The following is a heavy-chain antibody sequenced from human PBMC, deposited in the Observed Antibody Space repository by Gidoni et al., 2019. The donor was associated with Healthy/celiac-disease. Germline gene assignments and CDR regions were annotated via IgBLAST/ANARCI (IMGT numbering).Heavy chain of an antibody. J-gene: IGHJ4*02. CDR1: GFTFSSYA. CDR3: ARTGSGWELEYYFDY. Sequence: QVQLVESGGGVVQPGRYLRLSCAASGFTFSSYAMHWVRQAPGKGLEWVAVISYDGSNKYYADSVKGRFTISRDNSKNTLYLQMNSLRAEDTAVYYCARTGSGWELEYYFDYWGQGTLVTVSS. D-gene: IGHD1-26*01. CDR2: ISYDGSNK. V-gene: IGHV3-30*04.